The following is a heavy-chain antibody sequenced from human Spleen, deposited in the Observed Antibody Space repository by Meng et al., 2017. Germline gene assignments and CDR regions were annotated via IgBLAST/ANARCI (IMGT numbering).Heavy chain of an antibody. D-gene: IGHD4-11*01. J-gene: IGHJ4*02. V-gene: IGHV4-34*01. CDR3: ARGPTTMAHDFDY. CDR2: INHSGST. CDR1: GGSFSDYY. Sequence: HLQQWGAGVLNPSEPLSLTCVVSGGSFSDYYWSWIRQPPGKGLEWIGEINHSGSTNYNPSLESRATISVDTSQNNLSLKLSSVTAADSAVYYCARGPTTMAHDFDYWGQGTLVTVSS.